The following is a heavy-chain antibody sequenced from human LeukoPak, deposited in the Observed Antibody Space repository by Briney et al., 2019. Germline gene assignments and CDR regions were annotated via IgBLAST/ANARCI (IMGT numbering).Heavy chain of an antibody. D-gene: IGHD6-13*01. CDR2: INPYNAYT. J-gene: IGHJ4*02. CDR1: GYTFTGYY. CDR3: ARVQHLDY. V-gene: IGHV1-2*02. Sequence: ASLKVSFKASGYTFTGYYIHWVRQAPGQGLEWMGWINPYNAYTHYAQKFQGRVTMTRDTSISTVYIELSSLTSDDTAVYYCARVQHLDYWGQGTLVTVSS.